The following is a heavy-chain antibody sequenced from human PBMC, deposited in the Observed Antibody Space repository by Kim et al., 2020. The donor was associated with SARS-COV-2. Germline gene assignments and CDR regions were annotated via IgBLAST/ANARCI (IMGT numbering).Heavy chain of an antibody. V-gene: IGHV3-48*02. Sequence: SSSSTRYYADSVKGRFTISRDNAKNSLYLQMNSLRDEDTAVYYCARKGDVWGQGTTVTVSS. CDR3: ARKGDV. CDR2: SSSSTR. J-gene: IGHJ6*02.